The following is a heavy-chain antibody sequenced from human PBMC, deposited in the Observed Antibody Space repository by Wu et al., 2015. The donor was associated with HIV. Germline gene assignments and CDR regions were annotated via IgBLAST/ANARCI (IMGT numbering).Heavy chain of an antibody. J-gene: IGHJ6*03. D-gene: IGHD3-3*02. V-gene: IGHV1-2*02. CDR1: GYTFTDYY. Sequence: QVQLVQSGAEVQKSGASVKVSCKTSGYTFTDYYIHWVRQAPGQGLQWMGWINPDTGDTKYSQTFKGSVTMTRDTSISTVYMVLTSLKSNDTAIYYCARDWQFHVIFDDYYIDVWGKGTTVIVSS. CDR3: ARDWQFHVIFDDYYIDV. CDR2: INPDTGDT.